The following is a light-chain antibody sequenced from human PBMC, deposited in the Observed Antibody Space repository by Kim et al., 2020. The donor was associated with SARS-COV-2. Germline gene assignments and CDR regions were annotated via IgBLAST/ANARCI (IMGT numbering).Light chain of an antibody. Sequence: VMTQSPATLSVSPGERATLSCRASQSVSSNVAWYQQKPGQAPSLLIYAVSTRATAIPARFSGSASGTDFTLTISSLQSEDFAIYYCQQYNNWPLTFGGGTKVEI. J-gene: IGKJ4*01. CDR3: QQYNNWPLT. CDR1: QSVSSN. V-gene: IGKV3-15*01. CDR2: AVS.